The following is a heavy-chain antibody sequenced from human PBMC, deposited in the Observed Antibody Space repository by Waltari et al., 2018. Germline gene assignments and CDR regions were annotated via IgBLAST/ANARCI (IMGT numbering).Heavy chain of an antibody. CDR2: INPNSGGT. D-gene: IGHD6-19*01. CDR1: GYTFTGYY. CDR3: ARGEGGIAVAGPFDY. V-gene: IGHV1-2*02. J-gene: IGHJ4*02. Sequence: QVQLVQSGAEVKKPGASVKVSCKASGYTFTGYYMHWVRQAPGQGLEGMGWINPNSGGTNYAQKFQGRVTMTRDTSISTAYMELSRLRSDDTAVYYCARGEGGIAVAGPFDYWGQGTLVTVSS.